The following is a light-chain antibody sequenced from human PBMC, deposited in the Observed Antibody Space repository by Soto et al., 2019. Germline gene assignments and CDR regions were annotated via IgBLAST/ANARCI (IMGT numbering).Light chain of an antibody. V-gene: IGKV1-39*01. CDR2: AAS. Sequence: DIQMTQSPSSLSASVGDRVTITCRASQSISSYLNWYQQKPGKAPKLLIYAASSLQSGVPSRFSGSGSGTDFTLTISSLQPEDVATYYCQQSYSTPNTIGQGTKLEIK. CDR3: QQSYSTPNT. J-gene: IGKJ2*01. CDR1: QSISSY.